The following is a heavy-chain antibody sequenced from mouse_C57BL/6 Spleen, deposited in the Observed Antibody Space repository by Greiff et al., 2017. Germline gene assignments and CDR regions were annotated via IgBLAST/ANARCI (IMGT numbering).Heavy chain of an antibody. J-gene: IGHJ4*01. V-gene: IGHV1-26*01. Sequence: EVQLQQSGPELVKPGASVKISCKASGYTFTDYYMNWVKQSPGKSLEWIGDINPNNGGTSYNQKFKGKAILTVDKSSSTAYMVLRSLTSEYSAVYYCARLGPSYYDAMDYWGKGTSVTVSS. CDR2: INPNNGGT. CDR3: ARLGPSYYDAMDY. CDR1: GYTFTDYY.